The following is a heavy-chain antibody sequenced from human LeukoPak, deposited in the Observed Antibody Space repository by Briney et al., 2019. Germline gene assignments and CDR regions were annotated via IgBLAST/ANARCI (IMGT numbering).Heavy chain of an antibody. J-gene: IGHJ5*02. Sequence: GGSLRLSCAASGFTFSSYWMSWVRQAPGKGLEWVANIKQDGSEKYYVDSVKGRFTISRDNAKNSLYLQMNSLRAEDTAVYYCASDGAAYSLPFDPWGQGILVTVSS. CDR1: GFTFSSYW. CDR2: IKQDGSEK. D-gene: IGHD6-13*01. CDR3: ASDGAAYSLPFDP. V-gene: IGHV3-7*01.